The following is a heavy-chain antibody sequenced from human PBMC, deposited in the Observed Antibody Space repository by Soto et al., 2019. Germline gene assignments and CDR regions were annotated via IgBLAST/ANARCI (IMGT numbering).Heavy chain of an antibody. V-gene: IGHV3-53*01. CDR2: IYSGVGT. Sequence: GGSLRLSCAASGFSVSSNYMSWVRHAPGKGLEWVAVIYSGVGTYYADSVKGRFTISRDNSKNTLYLQMNSLRAEDTALYYCARDCSGSSCYSSGFDYWGQGTLVTVSS. D-gene: IGHD2-15*01. CDR3: ARDCSGSSCYSSGFDY. J-gene: IGHJ4*02. CDR1: GFSVSSNY.